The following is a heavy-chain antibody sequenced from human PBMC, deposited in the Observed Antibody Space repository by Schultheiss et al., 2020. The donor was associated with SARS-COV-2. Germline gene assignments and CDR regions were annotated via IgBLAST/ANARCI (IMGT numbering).Heavy chain of an antibody. CDR1: GYTFTSYG. Sequence: ASVKVSCKASGYTFTSYGISWVRQAPGQGLEWMGWISAYNGNTNYAQKFQGRVTITADESTSTIYMELSSLRSDDTAVFYCARAQNRHCSTIICPFDYWGQGALVTVSS. J-gene: IGHJ4*02. V-gene: IGHV1-18*01. CDR3: ARAQNRHCSTIICPFDY. D-gene: IGHD2-8*01. CDR2: ISAYNGNT.